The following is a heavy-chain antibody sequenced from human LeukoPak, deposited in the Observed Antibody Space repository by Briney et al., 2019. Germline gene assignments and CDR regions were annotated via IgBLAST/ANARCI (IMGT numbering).Heavy chain of an antibody. V-gene: IGHV1-2*02. D-gene: IGHD2-15*01. CDR1: GYTFTSYY. CDR2: INPNSGGT. CDR3: ARAAYCSGGSCYLSMDV. Sequence: ASVKVSCKASGYTFTSYYMHWVRQAPGQGLEWMGWINPNSGGTNYAQKFQGRVTMTRDTSISTAYMELSSLRSEDTAVYYCARAAYCSGGSCYLSMDVWGKGTTVTISS. J-gene: IGHJ6*03.